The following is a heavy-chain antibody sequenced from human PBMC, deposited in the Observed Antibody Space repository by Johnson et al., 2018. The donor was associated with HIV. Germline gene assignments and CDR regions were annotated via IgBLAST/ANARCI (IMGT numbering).Heavy chain of an antibody. J-gene: IGHJ3*02. CDR2: ISWNSGSI. D-gene: IGHD6-13*01. Sequence: VQLVESGGGLVQPGRSLRLSCAASGFTFDDYAMHWVRQAPGKGLAWVSGISWNSGSIGYADSVKGRFTISRDNAKNSLYLQMNSLRAEDTAVYYCARETRGSSWFDAFDIWGQGTMVTVSS. CDR1: GFTFDDYA. CDR3: ARETRGSSWFDAFDI. V-gene: IGHV3-9*01.